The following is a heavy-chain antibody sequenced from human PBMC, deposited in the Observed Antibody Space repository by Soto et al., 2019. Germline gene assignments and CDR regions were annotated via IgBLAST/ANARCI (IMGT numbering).Heavy chain of an antibody. V-gene: IGHV3-15*01. J-gene: IGHJ3*02. CDR3: TTDPGPIIAAAGVDAFDI. Sequence: GGSLRLSWAASGFTFSNAWMSWVRQAPGKGREWVGRMKSKTDGGTTDYAAPVKGRFTISRDDSRNTLYLQMNSLKTADTAVYYCTTDPGPIIAAAGVDAFDIWGQGTMVTVSS. CDR1: GFTFSNAW. CDR2: MKSKTDGGTT. D-gene: IGHD6-13*01.